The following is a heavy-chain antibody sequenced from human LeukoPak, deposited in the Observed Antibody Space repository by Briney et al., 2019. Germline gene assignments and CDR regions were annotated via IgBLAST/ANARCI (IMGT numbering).Heavy chain of an antibody. Sequence: PSETLSLTCTVSGGSISSGSYYWSWIRQPAGKGLEWIGRIYTSGSTNYNPSLKSRVTISVDTSKNQFSLKLSSVTAADTAVYYCAREIVGAKKARYFQHWGQGTLVTVSS. D-gene: IGHD1-26*01. CDR2: IYTSGST. CDR1: GGSISSGSYY. CDR3: AREIVGAKKARYFQH. J-gene: IGHJ1*01. V-gene: IGHV4-61*02.